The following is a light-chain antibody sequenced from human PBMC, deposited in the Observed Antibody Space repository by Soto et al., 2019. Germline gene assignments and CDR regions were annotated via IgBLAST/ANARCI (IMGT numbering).Light chain of an antibody. CDR1: SSDVGGYNY. J-gene: IGLJ1*01. V-gene: IGLV2-11*01. Sequence: QSVLTQPRSVSGSPGQSVTISCTGTSSDVGGYNYVSWYQQHPGKAPKLMIYDVSKRPSGVPDRFSGSKYGNTASLTISGLQAEDEADYYCCSYAGSYTYVFGTG. CDR3: CSYAGSYTYV. CDR2: DVS.